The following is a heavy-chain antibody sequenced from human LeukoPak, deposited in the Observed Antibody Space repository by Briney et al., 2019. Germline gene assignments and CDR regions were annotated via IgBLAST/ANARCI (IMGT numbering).Heavy chain of an antibody. CDR1: GYTFTSYG. CDR3: ARGLIYWYFDL. CDR2: INPSGGST. Sequence: ASVKVSCKASGYTFTSYGISWVRQAPGQGLEWMGIINPSGGSTSYAQKFQGRVTMTRDTSTSTVYMELSSLRSEDTAVYYCARGLIYWYFDLWGRGALVTVSS. V-gene: IGHV1-46*01. J-gene: IGHJ2*01.